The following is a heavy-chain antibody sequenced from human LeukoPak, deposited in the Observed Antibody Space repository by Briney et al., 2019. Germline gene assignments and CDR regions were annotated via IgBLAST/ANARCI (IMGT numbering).Heavy chain of an antibody. J-gene: IGHJ4*02. CDR2: INHSGST. Sequence: SETLSLTCAVYGGSFSGYYWSWIRQPPGKGLEWIGEINHSGSTNYNPSLKSRVTISVDTSKNQFSLMLSSVTAADTAVYYCARDPYYDFWSGPYYFDYWGQGTLVTVSS. CDR1: GGSFSGYY. CDR3: ARDPYYDFWSGPYYFDY. D-gene: IGHD3-3*01. V-gene: IGHV4-34*01.